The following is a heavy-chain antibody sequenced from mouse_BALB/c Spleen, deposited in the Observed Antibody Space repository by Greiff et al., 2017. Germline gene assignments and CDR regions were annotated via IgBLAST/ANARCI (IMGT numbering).Heavy chain of an antibody. CDR2: ISSGSSTI. Sequence: EVQRVESGGGLVQPGGSRKLSCAASGFTFSSFGMHWVRQAPEKGLEWVAYISSGSSTIYYADTVKGRFTISRDNPKNTLFLQMTSLRSEDTAMYYCARWGDYDYHYAMDYWGQGTSVTVSS. CDR1: GFTFSSFG. J-gene: IGHJ4*01. V-gene: IGHV5-17*02. D-gene: IGHD2-4*01. CDR3: ARWGDYDYHYAMDY.